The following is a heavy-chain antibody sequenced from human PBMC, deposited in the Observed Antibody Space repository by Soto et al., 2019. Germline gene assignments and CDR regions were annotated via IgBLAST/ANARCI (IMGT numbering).Heavy chain of an antibody. CDR2: ISYDGSSK. CDR3: ARVRGSYSQDAFDI. CDR1: GFTFSSYA. V-gene: IGHV3-30-3*01. Sequence: PGGSLRLSCAASGFTFSSYAMHWVRQAPGKGLEWVAVISYDGSSKYYADSVKGRFTISRDNSKNTLYLQMNSLRAEDTAVYYCARVRGSYSQDAFDIWGQGTMVTV. D-gene: IGHD1-26*01. J-gene: IGHJ3*02.